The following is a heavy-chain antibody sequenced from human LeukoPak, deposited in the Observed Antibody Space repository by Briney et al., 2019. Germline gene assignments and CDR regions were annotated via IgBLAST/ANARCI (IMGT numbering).Heavy chain of an antibody. CDR2: IYTSGST. CDR3: ARHRISIAVVTSVYFDY. Sequence: SETLSLTCTVSGGSISSGSYYWSWIRQPAGKGLEWIGRIYTSGSTNYNPSLKSRVTISVDTSKNQFSLKLSSVTAADTAVYYCARHRISIAVVTSVYFDYWGQGTLVTVSS. V-gene: IGHV4-61*02. D-gene: IGHD4-23*01. J-gene: IGHJ4*02. CDR1: GGSISSGSYY.